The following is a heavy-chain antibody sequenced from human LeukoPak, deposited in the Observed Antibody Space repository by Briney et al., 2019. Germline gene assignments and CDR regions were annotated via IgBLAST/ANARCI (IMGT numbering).Heavy chain of an antibody. D-gene: IGHD4-17*01. CDR2: INHSGST. CDR1: GGSFSGYY. CDR3: ARVGNGDYGVDY. Sequence: SETLSLTCAVYGGSFSGYYWSWLRHPPGKGLEWIGEINHSGSTNYNPPLKSLVTISVDTSKNQISLKLSSVTAADTAVYYCARVGNGDYGVDYWGQGTLVTVYS. V-gene: IGHV4-34*01. J-gene: IGHJ4*02.